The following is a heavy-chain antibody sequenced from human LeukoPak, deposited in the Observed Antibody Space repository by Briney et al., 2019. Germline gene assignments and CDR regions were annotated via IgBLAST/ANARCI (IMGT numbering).Heavy chain of an antibody. D-gene: IGHD3-10*01. CDR1: GFTVSSNY. Sequence: GGSLRLSCAASGFTVSSNYMSWVRQAPGKGLEWVSVIYSCGSTNYAGSVKGRFTISRDNAKNSLFLQMNGLRAEDTAVYYCARAGGVHTYGNYFDYWGQGTLVTVSS. V-gene: IGHV3-66*03. J-gene: IGHJ4*02. CDR2: IYSCGST. CDR3: ARAGGVHTYGNYFDY.